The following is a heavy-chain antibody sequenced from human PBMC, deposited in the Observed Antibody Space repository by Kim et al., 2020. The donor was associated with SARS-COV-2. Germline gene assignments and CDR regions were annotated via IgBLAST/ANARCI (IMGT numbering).Heavy chain of an antibody. V-gene: IGHV3-13*01. D-gene: IGHD3-10*01. Sequence: TYKAGSGRGRLTISRENAKNSLYLQMNSLRAGDTAVYYCARGHGSGGWDYWGQGTLVTVSS. CDR3: ARGHGSGGWDY. CDR2: T. J-gene: IGHJ4*02.